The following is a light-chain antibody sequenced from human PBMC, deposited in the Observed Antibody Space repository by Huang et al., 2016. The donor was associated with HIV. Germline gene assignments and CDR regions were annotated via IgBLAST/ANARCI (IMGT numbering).Light chain of an antibody. CDR3: QQLRNWPFT. J-gene: IGKJ3*01. V-gene: IGKV3-11*01. CDR1: QSVSNY. Sequence: EIVLTQSPATLSLSPGEGATLSCRASQSVSNYLVWYQQKPGQAPRLLIYDASNRATGIPARFGGSGSGTTSTLTTSGLEPKDFAVYYCQQLRNWPFTSGPGPKWISN. CDR2: DAS.